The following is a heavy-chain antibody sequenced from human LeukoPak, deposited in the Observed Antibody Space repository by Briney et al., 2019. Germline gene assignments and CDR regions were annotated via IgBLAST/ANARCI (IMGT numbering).Heavy chain of an antibody. Sequence: SQTLSLTCTVSGGSISSGSYYWSWIRQPPGKGLEWIGEINHSGSTNYNPSLKSRVTISVDTSKNQFSLKLSSVTAADTAVYYCARLILTGYYTVGPFDYWGQGTLVTVSS. V-gene: IGHV4-39*07. D-gene: IGHD3-9*01. CDR3: ARLILTGYYTVGPFDY. J-gene: IGHJ4*02. CDR2: INHSGST. CDR1: GGSISSGSYY.